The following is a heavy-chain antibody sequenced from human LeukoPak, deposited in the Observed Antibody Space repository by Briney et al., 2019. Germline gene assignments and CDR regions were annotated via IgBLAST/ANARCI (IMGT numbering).Heavy chain of an antibody. CDR2: ISSSGSTI. D-gene: IGHD3-3*01. J-gene: IGHJ6*03. CDR1: GFTFSSYE. Sequence: PGGSLRLSCAASGFTFSSYEMNWVRQAPGKGLEWVSYISSSGSTIYYADSVKGRFTISRDNAKNSLYLQMNSLRAEDTAVYYCARVGNDFWSGYPGYYYYMDVWGKGTTVTVSS. CDR3: ARVGNDFWSGYPGYYYYMDV. V-gene: IGHV3-48*03.